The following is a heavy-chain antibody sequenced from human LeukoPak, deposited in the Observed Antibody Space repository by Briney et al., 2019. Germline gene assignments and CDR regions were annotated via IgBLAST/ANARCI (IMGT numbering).Heavy chain of an antibody. Sequence: GGSLRLSCAASGFTFSNAWMSWVRQAPGKGLEWVGRIKSKTDGGTTDYAAPVKGRFTISRDDSKNTLYLQMNSLKTEDTAVYYCTRGDYVWGSYRYMDYWGQGTLVTVS. D-gene: IGHD3-16*02. J-gene: IGHJ4*02. V-gene: IGHV3-15*01. CDR3: TRGDYVWGSYRYMDY. CDR2: IKSKTDGGTT. CDR1: GFTFSNAW.